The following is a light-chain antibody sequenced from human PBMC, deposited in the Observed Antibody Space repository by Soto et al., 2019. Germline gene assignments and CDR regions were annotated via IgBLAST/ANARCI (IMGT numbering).Light chain of an antibody. CDR3: HQYSTWIT. V-gene: IGKV3D-20*02. CDR2: RSS. J-gene: IGKJ5*01. Sequence: DIVLTQSPATLSSSPGERVSLTCGASQWFSGKIFACYQQKPGQPPRLLIYRSSVRGSGVPDRFRGSGSGTDFTLTIRRLEPEDFAVYYCHQYSTWITFGQGTRLETK. CDR1: QWFSGKI.